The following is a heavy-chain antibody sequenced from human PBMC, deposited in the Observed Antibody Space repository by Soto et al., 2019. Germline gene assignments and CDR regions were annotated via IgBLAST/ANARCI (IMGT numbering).Heavy chain of an antibody. Sequence: QVQLVQSGAEVKKPGASVKVSCKASGYTFTSYDSNWVRQATGQGLEWMGWMNPNSGNTGYAQKFQGRVTMTRNTSIRTAYMELSSLRSEDPAVYYCARERTGTTSMDVWGQGTTVTVSS. D-gene: IGHD1-1*01. CDR3: ARERTGTTSMDV. V-gene: IGHV1-8*01. J-gene: IGHJ6*02. CDR2: MNPNSGNT. CDR1: GYTFTSYD.